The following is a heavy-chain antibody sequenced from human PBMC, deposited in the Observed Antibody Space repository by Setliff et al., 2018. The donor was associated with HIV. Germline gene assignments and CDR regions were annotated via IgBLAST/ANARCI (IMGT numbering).Heavy chain of an antibody. J-gene: IGHJ4*02. CDR2: VSHSGST. Sequence: SETLSLTCTVSGYSISSGYYWGWIRQPPGKGLEWIGEVSHSGSTNYNPSLKSRVTISVDKSKNQFSLKLSSVTAADTAVYYCARDQRLSYWGQGTLVTVSS. V-gene: IGHV4-38-2*02. CDR1: GYSISSGYY. CDR3: ARDQRLSY.